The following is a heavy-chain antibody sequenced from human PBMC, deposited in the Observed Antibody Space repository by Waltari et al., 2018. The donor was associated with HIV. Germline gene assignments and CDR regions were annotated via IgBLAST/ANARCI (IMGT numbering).Heavy chain of an antibody. Sequence: EVPLLESGGGFVQPGRSLRSSCGAFQHNLELYALTWVRRAPGKGLEWVAIISANAGRAYYADSLEGRFTVSRENSNNTIYLQMNNLTAEDMAVYYCAKHSSGWYRGHYPIDVWGQGTTVTVSS. J-gene: IGHJ6*02. D-gene: IGHD6-19*01. V-gene: IGHV3-23*01. CDR3: AKHSSGWYRGHYPIDV. CDR2: ISANAGRA. CDR1: QHNLELYA.